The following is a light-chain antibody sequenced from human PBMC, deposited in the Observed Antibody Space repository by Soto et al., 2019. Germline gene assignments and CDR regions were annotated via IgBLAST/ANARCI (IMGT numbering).Light chain of an antibody. CDR1: QIVSSN. CDR2: GAS. V-gene: IGKV3-15*01. J-gene: IGKJ1*01. CDR3: QQYKNWPT. Sequence: EIVMTQSPATLSVSPGESATLSCRASQIVSSNLAWYQQKPGQAPRLLIYGASTRATGIPARFSGSGSGTDFTLTISSLQSEDFAVYYCQQYKNWPTFGQGTKVEIK.